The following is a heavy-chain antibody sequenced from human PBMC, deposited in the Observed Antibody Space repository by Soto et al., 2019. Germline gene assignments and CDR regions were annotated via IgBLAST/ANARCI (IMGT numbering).Heavy chain of an antibody. Sequence: SETLSVTCTVAGGSISSYYWSWIRQPPGKGLEWIGYIYYSGSTNYNPSLKSRATISVDTSKNQFSLKLSSVTAADTAVYYCARAGDYIWGSYPDYWGQGTLATDSS. CDR1: GGSISSYY. D-gene: IGHD3-16*02. V-gene: IGHV4-59*01. CDR3: ARAGDYIWGSYPDY. J-gene: IGHJ4*02. CDR2: IYYSGST.